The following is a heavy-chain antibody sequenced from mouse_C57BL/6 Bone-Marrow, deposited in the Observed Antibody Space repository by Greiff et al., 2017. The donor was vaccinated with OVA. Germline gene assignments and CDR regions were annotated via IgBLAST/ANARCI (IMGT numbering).Heavy chain of an antibody. Sequence: ESGPGLVKPSQSLSLTCSVTGYSITSGYYWNWIRQFPGNKLEWMGYISYDGSNNYNPSLKNRISITRDTSKNQFFLKLNSVTTEDTATYDCARGDYYGSSYLPYWYFDVWGTGTTVTVSS. CDR2: ISYDGSN. CDR1: GYSITSGYY. V-gene: IGHV3-6*01. CDR3: ARGDYYGSSYLPYWYFDV. J-gene: IGHJ1*03. D-gene: IGHD1-1*01.